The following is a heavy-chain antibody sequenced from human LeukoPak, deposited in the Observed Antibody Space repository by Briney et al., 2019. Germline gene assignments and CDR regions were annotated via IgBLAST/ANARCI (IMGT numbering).Heavy chain of an antibody. D-gene: IGHD2-21*02. CDR3: ARVGWGYCGGDCYYLYFDY. V-gene: IGHV4-59*01. CDR1: GGSISSYY. Sequence: PSETLSLTCTVSGGSISSYYWSWIRQPPGKGLEWIGYIYYSGSTNYNPSLKSRVTISVDTSKNQFSLRLSSVTAADTAVYYCARVGWGYCGGDCYYLYFDYWGQGTLVTVSS. CDR2: IYYSGST. J-gene: IGHJ4*02.